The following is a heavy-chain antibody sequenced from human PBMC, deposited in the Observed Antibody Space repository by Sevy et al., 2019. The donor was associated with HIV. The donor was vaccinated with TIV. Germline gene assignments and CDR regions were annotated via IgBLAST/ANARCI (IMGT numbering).Heavy chain of an antibody. V-gene: IGHV1-46*01. D-gene: IGHD6-6*01. J-gene: IGHJ6*02. CDR2: INPSGGST. CDR3: AGDLAARLYGMDV. CDR1: GYTFTSYY. Sequence: ASVKVSCKASGYTFTSYYMHWVRQAPGQGLEWMGIINPSGGSTSYAQKFQGRVTMTRDTSTSTVYMELSSLRSEDTAVEYCAGDLAARLYGMDVWGQGTTVTVSS.